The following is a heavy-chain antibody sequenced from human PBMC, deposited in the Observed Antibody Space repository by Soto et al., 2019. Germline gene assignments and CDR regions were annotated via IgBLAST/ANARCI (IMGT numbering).Heavy chain of an antibody. Sequence: QVQLQESGPGLVKPSQTLSLTCTVSGGSINSGDYYWSWIRQPPGKGLEWIGYIYYSGSTYYNPSLTSRFSISADTSKNQFSLKLSSVTAADTAVYYCARAKGLVTVTTSWFDPWGQGTLVTVSS. CDR1: GGSINSGDYY. CDR2: IYYSGST. V-gene: IGHV4-30-4*01. CDR3: ARAKGLVTVTTSWFDP. J-gene: IGHJ5*02. D-gene: IGHD4-17*01.